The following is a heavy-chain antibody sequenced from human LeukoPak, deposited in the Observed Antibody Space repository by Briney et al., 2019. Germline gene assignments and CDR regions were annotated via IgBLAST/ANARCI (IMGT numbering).Heavy chain of an antibody. CDR1: GFTLSDHY. D-gene: IGHD1-26*01. CDR3: ARSGSYLDYHHYMDV. V-gene: IGHV3-72*01. CDR2: TRNQAKSYTT. J-gene: IGHJ6*03. Sequence: GGSLRLSCAASGFTLSDHYMEWVRQAPGKGLEWVGRTRNQAKSYTTEYAASVSGRFTISRDDSKNSLYLQMNSLKTEDTAVYYCARSGSYLDYHHYMDVWGKGTTVTVSS.